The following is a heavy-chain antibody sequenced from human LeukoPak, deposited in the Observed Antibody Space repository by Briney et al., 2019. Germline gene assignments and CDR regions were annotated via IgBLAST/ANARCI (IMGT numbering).Heavy chain of an antibody. V-gene: IGHV3-23*01. D-gene: IGHD6-13*01. CDR2: ISGSGGST. J-gene: IGHJ4*02. CDR3: ATHRHSSSWYAEPDLVN. CDR1: GFTFSSYA. Sequence: PGGSLRLSCAASGFTFSSYAMSWVRQAPGKGLEWVSAISGSGGSTYYADSVKGRFTISRDNSKNTLYLQMNSLRAEDTAVYYCATHRHSSSWYAEPDLVNWGQGTRVTVSS.